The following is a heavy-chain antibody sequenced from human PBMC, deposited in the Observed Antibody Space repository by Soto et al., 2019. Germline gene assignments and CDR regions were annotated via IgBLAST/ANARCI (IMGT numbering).Heavy chain of an antibody. D-gene: IGHD3-3*01. CDR3: ARVMPYDFWSGYLTTGWFDP. CDR2: ISAYNGNT. J-gene: IGHJ5*02. CDR1: GYTFTSYG. V-gene: IGHV1-18*01. Sequence: ASVKVSCKASGYTFTSYGISWVRQAPRQGLEWMGWISAYNGNTNYAQKLQGRVTMTTDTSTSTAYMELRSLRSDDTAVYYCARVMPYDFWSGYLTTGWFDPWGQGTLVTVSS.